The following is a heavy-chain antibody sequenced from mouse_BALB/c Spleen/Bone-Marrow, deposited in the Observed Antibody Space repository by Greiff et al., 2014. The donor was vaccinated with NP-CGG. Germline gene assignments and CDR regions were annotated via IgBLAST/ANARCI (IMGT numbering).Heavy chain of an antibody. D-gene: IGHD1-1*01. CDR3: TRGGSSPYYFDY. J-gene: IGHJ2*01. V-gene: IGHV1-69*02. Sequence: VQLQQSGAELVRPGASVKLSCKASGYTFTSYWINWVKQRPGQGLEWIGNIYPSDSYTNYNQKFKDKATLTVDKSSTTAYMQPSSPTSEDSAVYYCTRGGSSPYYFDYWGQGTTLTGSS. CDR2: IYPSDSYT. CDR1: GYTFTSYW.